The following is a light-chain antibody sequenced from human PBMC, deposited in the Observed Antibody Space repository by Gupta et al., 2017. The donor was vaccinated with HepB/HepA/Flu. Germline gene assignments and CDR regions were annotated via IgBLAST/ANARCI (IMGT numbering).Light chain of an antibody. V-gene: IGKV1-12*01. CDR2: GAS. J-gene: IGKJ3*01. Sequence: DIQMTQSPSSVSASVGDRVTITCRASQEIGGWLAWYQQKPGTAPQILIYGASSLQSGVPSRFSGSGFGTEFTLTISSLQPEDFATYYCQQANNFPLTFGHGTKVDIK. CDR1: QEIGGW. CDR3: QQANNFPLT.